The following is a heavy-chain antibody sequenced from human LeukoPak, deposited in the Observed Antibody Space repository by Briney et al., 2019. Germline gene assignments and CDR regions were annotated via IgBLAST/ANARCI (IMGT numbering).Heavy chain of an antibody. CDR3: ARGTYDFWSGYYSQFDY. V-gene: IGHV1-18*01. J-gene: IGHJ4*02. D-gene: IGHD3-3*01. CDR2: ISAYNGNT. CDR1: GYTFTSYG. Sequence: ASVTVSCKASGYTFTSYGISWVRQAPGQGLEWMGWISAYNGNTNYAQKLQGRVTMTTDTSTSTAYMELRSLRSDDTAVYYCARGTYDFWSGYYSQFDYWGQGTLVTVSS.